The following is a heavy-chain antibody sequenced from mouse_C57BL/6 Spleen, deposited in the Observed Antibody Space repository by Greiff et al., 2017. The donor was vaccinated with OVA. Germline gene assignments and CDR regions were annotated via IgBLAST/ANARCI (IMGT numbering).Heavy chain of an antibody. Sequence: QVQLQQPGAELVKPGASVKLSCKASGYTFTSYWMHWVKQRPGQGLEWIGMIHPNSGSTNYNEKFKSKATLTVDKSSSTAYMQLSSLTSEDSAVYYCAREGDYYRDFDVWGTGTTVTVSS. V-gene: IGHV1-64*01. J-gene: IGHJ1*03. CDR3: AREGDYYRDFDV. CDR1: GYTFTSYW. CDR2: IHPNSGST. D-gene: IGHD1-1*01.